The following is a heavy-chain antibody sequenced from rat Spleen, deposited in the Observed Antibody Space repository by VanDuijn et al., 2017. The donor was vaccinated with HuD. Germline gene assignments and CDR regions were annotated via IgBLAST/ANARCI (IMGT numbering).Heavy chain of an antibody. CDR3: ARHKASFDY. CDR1: GFTFSDYA. J-gene: IGHJ2*01. V-gene: IGHV5S13*01. CDR2: ITNTGGNT. Sequence: EVQLVESGGGLVQPGNSLKLSCVVSGFTFSDYAMAWIRQAPGKGLEWVASITNTGGNTYYRDSVKGRFTISRDNAKNTQYLQMDSLRSEDTATYYCARHKASFDYWGQGVMVTVSS.